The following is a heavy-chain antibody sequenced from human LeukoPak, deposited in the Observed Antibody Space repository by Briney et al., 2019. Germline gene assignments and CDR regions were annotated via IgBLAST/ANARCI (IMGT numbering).Heavy chain of an antibody. CDR2: ISTYNPNT. CDR1: GYSFTAYV. Sequence: ASVKVSCKASGYSFTAYVISWVRQAPGQGLEWMGWISTYNPNTNYAQKFQGRVTMTTDTSTSTVYMELRSLRSDDTAVYYCARSPGGGYDILTNYNDYWGQGTLVTVPS. D-gene: IGHD3-9*01. V-gene: IGHV1-18*01. J-gene: IGHJ4*02. CDR3: ARSPGGGYDILTNYNDY.